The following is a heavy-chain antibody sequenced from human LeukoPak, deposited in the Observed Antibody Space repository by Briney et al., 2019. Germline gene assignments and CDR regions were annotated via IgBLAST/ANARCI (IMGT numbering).Heavy chain of an antibody. CDR3: ARPRHDYSNGTLGGYYYYMDV. CDR1: GGSFSGYY. Sequence: KPSETLSLTCAVYGGSFSGYYWSWIRQPPGKGLEWIGEINHSGSTNYNPSLKSRVTISVDTSKNQFSLKLSSVTAADTAVYYCARPRHDYSNGTLGGYYYYMDVWGKGTTVTVSS. D-gene: IGHD4-11*01. CDR2: INHSGST. J-gene: IGHJ6*03. V-gene: IGHV4-34*01.